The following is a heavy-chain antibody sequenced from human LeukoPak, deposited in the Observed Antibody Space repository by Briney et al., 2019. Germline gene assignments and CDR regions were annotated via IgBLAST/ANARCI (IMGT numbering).Heavy chain of an antibody. CDR2: IKQDGSEK. Sequence: GGSLRLSCAASGFTFSSYWMSWVRQAPGKGLEWVANIKQDGSEKHYVDSVKGRFTISRDNAKNSLYLQTNSLRAEDTAVYYCAREGGWGPPYNWFDPWGQGTLVTVSS. CDR3: AREGGWGPPYNWFDP. J-gene: IGHJ5*02. CDR1: GFTFSSYW. D-gene: IGHD3-16*01. V-gene: IGHV3-7*01.